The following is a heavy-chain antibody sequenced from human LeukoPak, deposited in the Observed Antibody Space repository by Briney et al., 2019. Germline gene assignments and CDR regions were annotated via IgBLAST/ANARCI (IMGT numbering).Heavy chain of an antibody. J-gene: IGHJ6*02. CDR2: IYYSGST. V-gene: IGHV4-59*01. Sequence: SETLSLTCTVSGGSISSYYWSWIRQPPGKGLEWIGYIYYSGSTNYNPSLKSRVTISVDTSKNQFSLKLSSVTAADTAVYYCARVTTRAFGVVIVEFGMDVWGQGTTVTVSS. CDR1: GGSISSYY. D-gene: IGHD3-3*01. CDR3: ARVTTRAFGVVIVEFGMDV.